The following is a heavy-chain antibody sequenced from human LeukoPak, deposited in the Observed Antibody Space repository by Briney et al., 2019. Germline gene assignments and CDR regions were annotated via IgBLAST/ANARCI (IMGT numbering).Heavy chain of an antibody. CDR2: IYWHDDK. V-gene: IGHV2-5*01. D-gene: IGHD2-15*01. Sequence: SGPTLVNPTQTLTLTCSFSGFSLNTGGVAVAWIRQPPGKALEWLALIYWHDDKRYSPSLKNRLNITKDTSKNQVVLTMTNMDPVDTGTYYCAHRPSPGATRAFNMWGQGTKVTVSS. CDR1: GFSLNTGGVA. J-gene: IGHJ3*02. CDR3: AHRPSPGATRAFNM.